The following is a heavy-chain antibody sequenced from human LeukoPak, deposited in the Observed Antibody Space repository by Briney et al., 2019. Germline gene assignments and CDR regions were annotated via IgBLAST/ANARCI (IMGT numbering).Heavy chain of an antibody. D-gene: IGHD6-13*01. Sequence: GGSLRLSCAASGFTFRNYAMSWVRQAPGKGLEWVSDISGSGGKTDYADSVKGRFTISRDNSKNTLFLQMNSLRAEDTAVYYCARDLPLAAAAGAWGQGTLVTVSS. CDR2: ISGSGGKT. CDR3: ARDLPLAAAAGA. J-gene: IGHJ5*02. V-gene: IGHV3-23*01. CDR1: GFTFRNYA.